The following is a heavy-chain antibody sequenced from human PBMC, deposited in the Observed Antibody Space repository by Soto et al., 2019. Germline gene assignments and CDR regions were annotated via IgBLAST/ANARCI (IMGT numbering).Heavy chain of an antibody. Sequence: QVQLVQSGVEVKKPGASVRVSCKASGYTFTSYGISWVRQAPGQGLEWMGWISAYNGITYYAQTFQGRVTLTTDTSXXTAYMELRSLSSDDTADYYCARDRGLLARLDPLGFWGQGTLVTVSS. V-gene: IGHV1-18*01. CDR1: GYTFTSYG. J-gene: IGHJ4*02. CDR3: ARDRGLLARLDPLGF. CDR2: ISAYNGIT. D-gene: IGHD3-16*01.